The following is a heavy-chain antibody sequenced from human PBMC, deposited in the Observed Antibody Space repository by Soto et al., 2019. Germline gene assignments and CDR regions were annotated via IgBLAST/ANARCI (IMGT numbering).Heavy chain of an antibody. J-gene: IGHJ6*02. CDR2: ISYDGSKK. V-gene: IGHV3-30*18. CDR3: AKDLGSRFTMRVVVQHYYYYGMDV. Sequence: QVQLVESGGGVVQPGRSLRLSCAASGFTFSSYGMHWVRQAPGKGLEWVAVISYDGSKKYYADSVKGRFTISRDNSKNTLYLQMNRLRAEDTAVYYCAKDLGSRFTMRVVVQHYYYYGMDVWGQGPTVTVSS. CDR1: GFTFSSYG. D-gene: IGHD3-22*01.